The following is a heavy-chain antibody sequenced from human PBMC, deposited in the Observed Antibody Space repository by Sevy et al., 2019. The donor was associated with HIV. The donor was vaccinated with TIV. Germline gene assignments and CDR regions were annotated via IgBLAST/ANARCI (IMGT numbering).Heavy chain of an antibody. Sequence: GGSLRLSCAASGFTFSSYTMNWVRQAPGKGLEWVSSIRSSSSYIYYADSVKGRFTISRDNAKNSLYLQMNSLRAEDKAVDYCAGEGLGGRGYGCYDYPYSYYLGQGTLVTISS. V-gene: IGHV3-21*01. D-gene: IGHD5-12*01. CDR2: IRSSSSYI. CDR3: AGEGLGGRGYGCYDYPYSYY. J-gene: IGHJ4*02. CDR1: GFTFSSYT.